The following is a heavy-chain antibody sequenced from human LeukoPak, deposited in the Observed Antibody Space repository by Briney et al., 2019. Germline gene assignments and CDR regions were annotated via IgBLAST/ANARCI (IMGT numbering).Heavy chain of an antibody. D-gene: IGHD3-9*01. V-gene: IGHV1-69*13. J-gene: IGHJ4*02. CDR1: GGTFSSYA. CDR2: IIPIFGTA. CDR3: AREEYYDILTGYYS. Sequence: SVKVSCKASGGTFSSYAISWVRQAPGQGLEWMGGIIPIFGTANYAQKFQGRVTITADESTSTAYMELSSLRSEDTAVYYCAREEYYDILTGYYSWGQGTLVTVSS.